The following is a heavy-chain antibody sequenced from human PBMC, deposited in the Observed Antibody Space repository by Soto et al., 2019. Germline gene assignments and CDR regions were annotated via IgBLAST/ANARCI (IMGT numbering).Heavy chain of an antibody. D-gene: IGHD3-10*01. Sequence: PSETLSLTCNVSGASLAGYSWGWIRQPPGKGLEWIGRIYATGSTDYNPSLKSRLTMSVDMSKKQISLTLRSVTAADTAMYYCVRDGAKNLLDWFDPWGQGILVTVSS. CDR3: VRDGAKNLLDWFDP. V-gene: IGHV4-4*07. CDR2: IYATGST. CDR1: GASLAGYS. J-gene: IGHJ5*02.